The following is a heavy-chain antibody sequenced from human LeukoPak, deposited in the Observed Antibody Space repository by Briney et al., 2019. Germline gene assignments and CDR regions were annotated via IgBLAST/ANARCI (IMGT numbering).Heavy chain of an antibody. V-gene: IGHV3-21*01. CDR3: ARVLSGCETTRCELDY. CDR1: GFAFSTYS. D-gene: IGHD1-26*01. CDR2: ISSSSTYI. Sequence: GGSLRLSCAASGFAFSTYSMTWVRQAPGKGLEWVSSISSSSTYIYYADSVKGRVTISRDNAKNSLYLQMNSLRAEDTAVYYCARVLSGCETTRCELDYWGQGTLVTVSS. J-gene: IGHJ4*02.